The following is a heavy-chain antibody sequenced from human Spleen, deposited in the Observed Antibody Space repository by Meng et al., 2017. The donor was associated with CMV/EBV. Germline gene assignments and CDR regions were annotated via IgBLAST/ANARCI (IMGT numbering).Heavy chain of an antibody. CDR3: ARVAYSNWFDP. CDR1: GGSISSGDYY. J-gene: IGHJ5*02. CDR2: IYYSGST. Sequence: HVHLQESGPALVKPLQTLSLTCTVSGGSISSGDYYWSWIRQPPGKGLEWIGYIYYSGSTYYNPSLKSRVTISVDTSKNQFSLKLSSVTAADTAVYYCARVAYSNWFDPWGQGTLVTVSS. V-gene: IGHV4-30-4*08. D-gene: IGHD4-11*01.